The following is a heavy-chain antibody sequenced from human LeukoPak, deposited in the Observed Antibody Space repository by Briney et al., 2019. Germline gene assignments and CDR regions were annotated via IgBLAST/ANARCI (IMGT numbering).Heavy chain of an antibody. Sequence: SQTLSLTCTASGGSISSSSYYWGWIRQPPGKGLEWIGSIYYSGSTYYNPSLKSRVTISVDTSKNQFSLKLSSVTAADTAVYYCARQKYSSGCNDYWGQGTLVTVSS. J-gene: IGHJ4*02. V-gene: IGHV4-39*01. CDR3: ARQKYSSGCNDY. D-gene: IGHD6-19*01. CDR2: IYYSGST. CDR1: GGSISSSSYY.